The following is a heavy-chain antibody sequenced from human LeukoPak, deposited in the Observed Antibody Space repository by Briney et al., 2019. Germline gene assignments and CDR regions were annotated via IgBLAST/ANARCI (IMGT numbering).Heavy chain of an antibody. CDR2: LNPNRGST. V-gene: IGHV1-8*03. CDR1: GYTFTSYY. J-gene: IGHJ4*02. D-gene: IGHD3-22*01. CDR3: ATGGHVRVYDSSAYYGHY. Sequence: ASVKVSCKASGYTFTSYYMHWVRQAPGQGLEWMGRLNPNRGSTDYAQKFQGRITFTRNTSTSTAYMELSSLSSDDTAVYYCATGGHVRVYDSSAYYGHYWGQGTLVTVSS.